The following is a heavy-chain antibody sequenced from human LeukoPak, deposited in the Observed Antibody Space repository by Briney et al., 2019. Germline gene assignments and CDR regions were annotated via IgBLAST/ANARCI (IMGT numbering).Heavy chain of an antibody. D-gene: IGHD2-15*01. CDR3: ATDDRYCSGGSCYLVYFDY. J-gene: IGHJ4*02. Sequence: GASVKVSCKTSGYTFTGFYLHWVRQAPGQGLEWMGWINPNSGGTNHAQKFQGRVAMTRDTSISTAYMELSSLRSDDTAVYYCATDDRYCSGGSCYLVYFDYWGQGTLVTVSS. V-gene: IGHV1-2*02. CDR2: INPNSGGT. CDR1: GYTFTGFY.